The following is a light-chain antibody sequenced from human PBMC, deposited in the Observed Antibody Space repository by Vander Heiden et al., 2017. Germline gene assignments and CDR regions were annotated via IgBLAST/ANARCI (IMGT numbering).Light chain of an antibody. J-gene: IGLJ2*01. CDR2: EVN. Sequence: SALTQPASVSGSLGQSIPISCTGTNSDVSGFTSGSWYQHHPGKAPKLMIYEVNNRPSGVSSRFSGSKSGNTASLTISGLQAEDEADYYCSSYTSINTLAVVFGGGTTLTVL. CDR3: SSYTSINTLAVV. CDR1: NSDVSGFTS. V-gene: IGLV2-14*01.